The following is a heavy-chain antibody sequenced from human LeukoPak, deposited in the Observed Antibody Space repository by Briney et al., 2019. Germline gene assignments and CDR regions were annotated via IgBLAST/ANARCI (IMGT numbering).Heavy chain of an antibody. D-gene: IGHD3-3*01. CDR1: GFTFSSYS. CDR2: ISSSSYI. CDR3: ARDPPATILGVVIHFDY. J-gene: IGHJ4*02. V-gene: IGHV3-21*01. Sequence: PGGSLRLSCAASGFTFSSYSMNWVRQAPGKGLEWVSSISSSSYIYYADSVKGRFTISRDNAKNSLYLQMNSLRAEDTAVYYCARDPPATILGVVIHFDYWGQGTLVTVSS.